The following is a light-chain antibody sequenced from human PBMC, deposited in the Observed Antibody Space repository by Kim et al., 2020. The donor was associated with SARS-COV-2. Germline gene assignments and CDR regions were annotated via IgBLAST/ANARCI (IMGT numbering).Light chain of an antibody. CDR1: QGISSW. Sequence: PSVGDRVTTTCRASQGISSWLAWYQQKPGKAPKLLIHTASTLQSGVSSRFSGSGSGTDFTLTIISLQPEDSATYYCQQTDSFPLTFGGGTKVDIK. J-gene: IGKJ4*01. CDR2: TAS. V-gene: IGKV1-12*01. CDR3: QQTDSFPLT.